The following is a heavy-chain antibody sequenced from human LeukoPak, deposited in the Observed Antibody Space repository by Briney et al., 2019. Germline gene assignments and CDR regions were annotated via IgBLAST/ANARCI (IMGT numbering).Heavy chain of an antibody. J-gene: IGHJ4*02. Sequence: SETLSLTCTVSGDSISNNYWSWIRQPPGKGLEWIGYIYDRGTTNYNPSLKSRVTILVDTSKNQFSLKLNSVTAADTAVYYCARSNYYISSWYDSFDYWGQGTLVTVSS. V-gene: IGHV4-59*01. CDR1: GDSISNNY. CDR3: ARSNYYISSWYDSFDY. D-gene: IGHD6-13*01. CDR2: IYDRGTT.